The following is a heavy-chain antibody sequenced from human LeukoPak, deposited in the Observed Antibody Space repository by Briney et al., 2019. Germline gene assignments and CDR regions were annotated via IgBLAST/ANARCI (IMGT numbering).Heavy chain of an antibody. CDR2: IKSKTDGGAT. V-gene: IGHV3-15*01. Sequence: PGGSLRLSCAASGFTFSNAWMSWVRQAPGKGLEWVGRIKSKTDGGATHYAAPVEGRFTISRDESKNTLYLQMDSLKTEDTAVYSCTIVTYKGGGMDVWGQGTTVTVSS. J-gene: IGHJ6*02. CDR1: GFTFSNAW. D-gene: IGHD1-14*01. CDR3: TIVTYKGGGMDV.